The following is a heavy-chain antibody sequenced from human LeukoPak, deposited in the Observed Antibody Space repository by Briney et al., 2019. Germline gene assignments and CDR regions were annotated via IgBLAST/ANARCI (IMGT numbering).Heavy chain of an antibody. Sequence: GGSLRLSCAASGFSFRGYGMHWVRQAPGRGLEYVSAISADGGTTDYLNSVKGRFTISRDNSKNTLYLQMGRLRSDDTAIYYCDRGRGGPPFDFWGQGTVVTVAS. D-gene: IGHD3-10*01. CDR2: ISADGGTT. CDR1: GFSFRGYG. V-gene: IGHV3-64*01. J-gene: IGHJ4*02. CDR3: DRGRGGPPFDF.